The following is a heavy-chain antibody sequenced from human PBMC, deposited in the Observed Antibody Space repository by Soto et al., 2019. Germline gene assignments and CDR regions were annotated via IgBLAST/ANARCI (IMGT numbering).Heavy chain of an antibody. Sequence: GGSLRLSCVASGFTFDSYKMNWVRQAPGKGLEWVANIREDGSEKYYVDSVKGRFTISRDNAKTSMYLQMNSLGVEDTAVYYCARDGGAMGDYWGQGTLVTVSS. CDR2: IREDGSEK. CDR3: ARDGGAMGDY. V-gene: IGHV3-7*01. D-gene: IGHD3-16*01. CDR1: GFTFDSYK. J-gene: IGHJ4*02.